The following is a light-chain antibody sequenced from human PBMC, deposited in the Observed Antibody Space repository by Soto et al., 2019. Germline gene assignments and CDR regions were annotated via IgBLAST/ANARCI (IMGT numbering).Light chain of an antibody. J-gene: IGLJ1*01. CDR3: TLYTSENTYV. CDR2: EVS. Sequence: QSVLTQPPSVSGSPGQSVTISCTGTSTDFVSYNRVSWYQQPPGTAPKLIIYEVSNRPSGVPDRFSGSKSGNTASLTISGLQAADEADYYCTLYTSENTYVFGTGTKVTVL. CDR1: STDFVSYNR. V-gene: IGLV2-18*01.